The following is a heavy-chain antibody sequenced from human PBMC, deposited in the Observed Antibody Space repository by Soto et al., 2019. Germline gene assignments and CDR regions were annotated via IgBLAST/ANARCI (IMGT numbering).Heavy chain of an antibody. CDR3: ARYSRETGTTFPY. J-gene: IGHJ4*02. Sequence: SETLSLTCAVYGGSFSGYYWSWIRQPPGKGLEWIGEINHSGSTNYNPSLKSRVTISVDTSKNQFSLKLSSVTAADTAVYYCARYSRETGTTFPYWGQGALVTVSS. D-gene: IGHD1-7*01. V-gene: IGHV4-34*01. CDR1: GGSFSGYY. CDR2: INHSGST.